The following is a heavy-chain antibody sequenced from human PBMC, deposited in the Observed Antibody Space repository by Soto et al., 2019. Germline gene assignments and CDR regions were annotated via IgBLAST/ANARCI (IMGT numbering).Heavy chain of an antibody. CDR1: GYTFATYD. Sequence: QVQLLQSGAEVKTPGASVKVSCKASGYTFATYDINWVRQAPGQGLEWMGWMNPNSGNTGYAQKFQGRLTMTRDTALSVAHMELSSLRNEDTAVYYCARSDGYIFNWLDSWGQGTLVTVSA. CDR3: ARSDGYIFNWLDS. V-gene: IGHV1-8*01. CDR2: MNPNSGNT. D-gene: IGHD2-21*01. J-gene: IGHJ5*01.